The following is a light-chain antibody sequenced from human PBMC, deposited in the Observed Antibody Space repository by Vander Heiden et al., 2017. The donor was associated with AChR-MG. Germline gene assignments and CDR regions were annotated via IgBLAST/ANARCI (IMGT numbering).Light chain of an antibody. V-gene: IGKV1-9*01. Sequence: IQLTQPPSSLAASVGDRVTTTSRASQGISSYLAWYQQKPGEAPKLLIYAASTLQSGVPSRFSGSGSGTDFTLTISSLHPEDFATYYCQQLNSYPFTFGHRTKVDIK. CDR1: QGISSY. CDR3: QQLNSYPFT. J-gene: IGKJ3*01. CDR2: AAS.